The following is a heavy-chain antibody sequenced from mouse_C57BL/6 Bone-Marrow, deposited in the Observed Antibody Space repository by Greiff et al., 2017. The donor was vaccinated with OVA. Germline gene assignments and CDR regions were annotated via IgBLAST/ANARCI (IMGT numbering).Heavy chain of an antibody. D-gene: IGHD2-3*01. CDR3: GIDGYCPYNYAMDY. CDR1: GYTFTSYW. J-gene: IGHJ4*01. V-gene: IGHV1-74*01. Sequence: VQLQQPGAELVKPGASVKLSCKASGYTFTSYWMHWVKQRPGQGLEWIGRIHPSDSDTNYNQKFKGKATLTVDKSSSTAYMHLSSLTSEASEVYYCGIDGYCPYNYAMDYWGQGTSVTVSS. CDR2: IHPSDSDT.